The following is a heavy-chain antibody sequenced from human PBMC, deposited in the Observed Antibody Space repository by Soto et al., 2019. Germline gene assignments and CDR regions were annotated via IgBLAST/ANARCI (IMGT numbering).Heavy chain of an antibody. CDR1: GGSISSGDYY. Sequence: SETLSLTCTVSGGSISSGDYYWCWIRQPPGKGLEWIGYIYYSGTTYYNPSLKSRVTISVYTSKNQFSLKLSSVTAADTAVYYCAVRIPTYYDVWSGLGRGNGMDVWGQGTMVTVSS. CDR3: AVRIPTYYDVWSGLGRGNGMDV. D-gene: IGHD3-3*01. V-gene: IGHV4-30-4*01. J-gene: IGHJ6*02. CDR2: IYYSGTT.